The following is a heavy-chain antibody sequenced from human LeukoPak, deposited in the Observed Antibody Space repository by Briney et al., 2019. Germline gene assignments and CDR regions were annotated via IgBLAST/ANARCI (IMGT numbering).Heavy chain of an antibody. Sequence: PGGSLRLSCAASGFTVSGSYMSWVRRAPGKGLEWVAVIWYDGGHKYYADSVKGRFTISRDNSKNTLSLQMNSLRAEDTAVYYCARDLSDYGDFDYWGQGTLVTVSS. J-gene: IGHJ4*02. D-gene: IGHD4-17*01. V-gene: IGHV3-33*08. CDR2: IWYDGGHK. CDR1: GFTVSGSY. CDR3: ARDLSDYGDFDY.